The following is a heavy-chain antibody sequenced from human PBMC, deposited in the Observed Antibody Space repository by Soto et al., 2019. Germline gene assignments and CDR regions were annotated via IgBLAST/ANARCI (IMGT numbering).Heavy chain of an antibody. V-gene: IGHV3-48*01. Sequence: SLRLSCAAPGFTFSSYSMNWVRQAPGKGLEWVSYISSSSSTIYYADSVKGRFTISRDNAKNSLYLQMNSLRAEDTAVYYCARDLVVVAANDAFDIWGQGTMVTVSS. J-gene: IGHJ3*02. CDR3: ARDLVVVAANDAFDI. CDR2: ISSSSSTI. CDR1: GFTFSSYS. D-gene: IGHD2-15*01.